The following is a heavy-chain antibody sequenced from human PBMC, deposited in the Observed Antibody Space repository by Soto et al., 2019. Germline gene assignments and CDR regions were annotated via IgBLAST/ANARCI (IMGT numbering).Heavy chain of an antibody. Sequence: PGGSLRLSCAASGFTVSSNYMSWVRQAPGKGLEWVSVIYSGGSTYYADSVKGRLTISRHNSKNTLYLQMNSLRAEDTAVYYCASLRGQAYYYDSSGYYYFDYWGQGTLVTVSS. J-gene: IGHJ4*02. CDR1: GFTVSSNY. CDR2: IYSGGST. CDR3: ASLRGQAYYYDSSGYYYFDY. D-gene: IGHD3-22*01. V-gene: IGHV3-53*04.